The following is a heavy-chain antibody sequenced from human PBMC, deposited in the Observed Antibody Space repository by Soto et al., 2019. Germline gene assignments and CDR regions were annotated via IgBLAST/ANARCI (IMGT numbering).Heavy chain of an antibody. J-gene: IGHJ4*02. Sequence: PSETLSLTCTVSGVSVSSGSYYWSWIRQPPGKGLEWIGYIYYSGSTNYNPSLKSRVTISVDTSKNQFSLKLSSVTAADTAVYYCARDITDYYDLWGQGTLVTVSS. D-gene: IGHD1-20*01. CDR2: IYYSGST. CDR3: ARDITDYYDL. V-gene: IGHV4-61*01. CDR1: GVSVSSGSYY.